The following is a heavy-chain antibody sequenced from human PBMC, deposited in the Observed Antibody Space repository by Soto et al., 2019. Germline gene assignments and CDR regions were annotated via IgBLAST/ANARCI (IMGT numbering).Heavy chain of an antibody. D-gene: IGHD6-6*01. CDR3: ARAPGSQYSSSSSYYYYGMDV. Sequence: SVKVSCKASGGTFSSYAISWVRQAPGQGLEWMGGIIPIFGTANSAPKLPGRVTITADKSTSTAYMELSSLRPEDTAVYYCARAPGSQYSSSSSYYYYGMDVWGQGTTVTVSS. CDR1: GGTFSSYA. V-gene: IGHV1-69*06. J-gene: IGHJ6*02. CDR2: IIPIFGTA.